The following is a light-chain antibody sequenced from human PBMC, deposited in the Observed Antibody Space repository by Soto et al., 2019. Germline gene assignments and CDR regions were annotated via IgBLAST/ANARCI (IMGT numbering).Light chain of an antibody. CDR1: HIFNTY. V-gene: IGKV3-11*01. CDR2: DVS. CDR3: QQRDDNPAVI. J-gene: IGKJ5*01. Sequence: ETVLTQSPATLSLSPGDAATLSCRASHIFNTYIDCYQQKPGQAPRHLIYDVSNRATGIPARCSGSGSWTKFTLTISSLEPEDSAVYYCQQRDDNPAVIFGQGTRLEIK.